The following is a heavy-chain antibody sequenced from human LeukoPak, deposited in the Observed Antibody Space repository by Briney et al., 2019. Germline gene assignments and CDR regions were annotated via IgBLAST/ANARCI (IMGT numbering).Heavy chain of an antibody. Sequence: ASVKVSCKASGYTFTSYGISWVRQAPGQGLEWMGWISAYNGNTNYAQKLQGRVTMTTDTSTSTAYMELRSLRSDDTAVYYCARGGRYYGGVADDAFDIWGQGTMVTVSS. D-gene: IGHD1-26*01. CDR3: ARGGRYYGGVADDAFDI. CDR1: GYTFTSYG. V-gene: IGHV1-18*01. CDR2: ISAYNGNT. J-gene: IGHJ3*02.